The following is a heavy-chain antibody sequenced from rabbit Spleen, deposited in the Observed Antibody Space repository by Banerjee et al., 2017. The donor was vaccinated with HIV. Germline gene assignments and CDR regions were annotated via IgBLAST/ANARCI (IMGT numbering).Heavy chain of an antibody. CDR3: ARAGNSVAYYADL. CDR2: ISGYSGDS. D-gene: IGHD1-1*01. J-gene: IGHJ4*01. CDR1: GFTLSSYW. V-gene: IGHV1S40*01. Sequence: QSLEESGGDLVKPGASLTLTCAASGFTLSSYWMCWVRQAPGKGLEWIACISGYSGDSYYASWAQGRFTGSKTSSTTVTLQMTSLTAADTATYFCARAGNSVAYYADLWGPGTLVTVS.